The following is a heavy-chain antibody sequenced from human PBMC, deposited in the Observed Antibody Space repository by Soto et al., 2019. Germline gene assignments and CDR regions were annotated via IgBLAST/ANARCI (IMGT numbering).Heavy chain of an antibody. CDR2: IFYSGTA. CDR3: ARTDYGTAYFDP. V-gene: IGHV4-30-4*01. Sequence: TSETLSLTCTVSGDSISSGNHYWSWIRQPPGKGLEWIGYIFYSGTAYYNPSLKSRLTISVDTSKNQFSLKLCSVTAADTAVYYCARTDYGTAYFDPWGQGSLVTVSS. CDR1: GDSISSGNHY. D-gene: IGHD3-10*01. J-gene: IGHJ5*02.